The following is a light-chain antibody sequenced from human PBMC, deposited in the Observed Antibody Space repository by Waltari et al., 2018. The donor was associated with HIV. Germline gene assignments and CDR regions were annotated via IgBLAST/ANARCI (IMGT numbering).Light chain of an antibody. V-gene: IGKV3-20*01. CDR3: QQYGSPPPYT. CDR1: HGVFTY. J-gene: IGKJ2*01. Sequence: VMTQSPATLSVSPGERATLSCRASHGVFTYLAWYQQRPGQAPRLLIYGASNRATGIPDRFSGRGSGTDFTLIISRLEPEDFAVYYCQQYGSPPPYTFGQGTKV. CDR2: GAS.